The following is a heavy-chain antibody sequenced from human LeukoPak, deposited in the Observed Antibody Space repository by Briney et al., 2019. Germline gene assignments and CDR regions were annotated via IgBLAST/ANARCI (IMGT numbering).Heavy chain of an antibody. CDR2: INTATGDP. D-gene: IGHD1-26*01. J-gene: IGHJ4*02. Sequence: ASVKVSCKTSGYPFTRYAMNWVRQAPGQGLECMGWINTATGDPMYAQGFTGRFVFSFDTSVSTAYLQIRSLKTEDTAVYYCARGYSGSYYGFDSWGQGTLVTVSS. V-gene: IGHV7-4-1*02. CDR3: ARGYSGSYYGFDS. CDR1: GYPFTRYA.